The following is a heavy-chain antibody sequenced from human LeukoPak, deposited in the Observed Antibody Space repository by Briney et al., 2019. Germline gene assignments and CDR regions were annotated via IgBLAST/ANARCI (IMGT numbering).Heavy chain of an antibody. J-gene: IGHJ6*04. D-gene: IGHD3-9*01. V-gene: IGHV1-24*01. CDR2: FDPEDGET. CDR1: GYTLTELP. CDR3: ATGYDILTGSRYGMDV. Sequence: ASVKVSCKVSGYTLTELPMHWVRQAPGKGLEWMGGFDPEDGETIYAQKFQGRVTMTEDTSTDTAYMELSSLRSEDTAVYYCATGYDILTGSRYGMDVWGKGTTVTVSS.